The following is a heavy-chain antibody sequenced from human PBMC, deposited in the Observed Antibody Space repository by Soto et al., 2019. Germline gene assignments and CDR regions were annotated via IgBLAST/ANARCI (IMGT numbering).Heavy chain of an antibody. D-gene: IGHD6-13*01. Sequence: HPGESLRLSCAASGFTFSRYSMNWVRQAPGKGLEWISYITSSSTTIYYADSVRGRFTISRDNAKNSLYLQMNSLRDEDTAMYYCARDNGIAGSFDPWGQGTLVTVSS. CDR1: GFTFSRYS. CDR3: ARDNGIAGSFDP. CDR2: ITSSSTTI. V-gene: IGHV3-48*02. J-gene: IGHJ5*02.